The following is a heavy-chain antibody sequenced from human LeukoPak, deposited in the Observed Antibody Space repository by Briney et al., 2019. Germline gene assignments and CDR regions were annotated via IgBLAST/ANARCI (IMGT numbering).Heavy chain of an antibody. V-gene: IGHV3-21*04. D-gene: IGHD6-13*01. Sequence: PGGSLRLSCAASGFTFRSYAMNWVRQAPGKGLEWVSSIGSSSSSIFYADSVKGRFTISRDNSKNTLYLQMNSLRAEDTAVYYCAAGPYSSSCYYWGQGTLVTVSS. CDR1: GFTFRSYA. CDR3: AAGPYSSSCYY. J-gene: IGHJ4*02. CDR2: IGSSSSSI.